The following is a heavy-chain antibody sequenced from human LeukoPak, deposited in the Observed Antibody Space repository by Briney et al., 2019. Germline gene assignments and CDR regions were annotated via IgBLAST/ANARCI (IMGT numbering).Heavy chain of an antibody. Sequence: ASVKVSCKASGYTFTGYYMHWVRQAPGQGLEWMGWINPNSGGTNYAQKFQGRVTMTRNTSISTAYMELSSLRSEDTAVYYCAGGYYDSSGYYYAAYWGQGTLVTVSS. V-gene: IGHV1-2*02. D-gene: IGHD3-22*01. CDR3: AGGYYDSSGYYYAAY. CDR1: GYTFTGYY. CDR2: INPNSGGT. J-gene: IGHJ4*02.